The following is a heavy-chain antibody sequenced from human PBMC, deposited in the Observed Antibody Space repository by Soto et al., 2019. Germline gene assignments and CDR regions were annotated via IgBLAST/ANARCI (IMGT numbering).Heavy chain of an antibody. CDR2: ISYDGSNK. CDR3: ARAIAAASTNYYYYYGMDV. J-gene: IGHJ6*02. Sequence: GGSLRLSCAASGFTFSSYAMHWVRQAPGKGLEWVAVISYDGSNKYYADSVKGRFTISRDNSKNTLYLQMNSLRAGDTAVYYCARAIAAASTNYYYYYGMDVWGQGTTVTVSS. D-gene: IGHD6-13*01. CDR1: GFTFSSYA. V-gene: IGHV3-30-3*01.